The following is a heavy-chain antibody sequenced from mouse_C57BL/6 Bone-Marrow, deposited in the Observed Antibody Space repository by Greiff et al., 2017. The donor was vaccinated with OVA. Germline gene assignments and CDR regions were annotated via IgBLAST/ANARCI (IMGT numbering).Heavy chain of an antibody. D-gene: IGHD1-1*01. CDR1: GYAFSSYW. CDR2: IYPGDGDT. V-gene: IGHV1-80*01. Sequence: VQLQQSGAELVKPGASVKISCKASGYAFSSYWMNWVKQRPGKGLEWIGQIYPGDGDTNYNGKFKGKATLTADKSSSTAYMQLSSLTSEDSAVYFCVYYYGSSRYWYFDVWGTGTTVTVSS. CDR3: VYYYGSSRYWYFDV. J-gene: IGHJ1*03.